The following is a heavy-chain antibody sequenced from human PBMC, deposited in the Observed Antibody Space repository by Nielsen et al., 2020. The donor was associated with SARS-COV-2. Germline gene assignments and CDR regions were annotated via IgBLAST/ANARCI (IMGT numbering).Heavy chain of an antibody. V-gene: IGHV3-15*01. Sequence: GESLKISCAASGFTFSNAWMRWVRQAPGKGLEWVGRIKSKTDGGTTDYAAPVKGRFTISRDNAENSLSLQMNSLRAEDTAVYYCARESVTGTDAFDIWGQGTVVTVSS. CDR2: IKSKTDGGTT. J-gene: IGHJ3*02. CDR1: GFTFSNAW. D-gene: IGHD6-19*01. CDR3: ARESVTGTDAFDI.